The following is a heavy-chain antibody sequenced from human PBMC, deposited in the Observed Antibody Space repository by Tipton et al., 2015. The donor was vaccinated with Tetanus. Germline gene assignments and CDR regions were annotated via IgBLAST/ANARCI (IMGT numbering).Heavy chain of an antibody. CDR3: VRKDFGDYVFDS. J-gene: IGHJ4*02. Sequence: SLRLSCAASGFTFSSHSLNWIRQPPGKGLEWISYISANTRTVHYSDSVEGRFTISRDNAKNSLYLQMSSLRDDDTAIYYCVRKDFGDYVFDSWGQGTLVTVSS. D-gene: IGHD4-17*01. CDR2: ISANTRTV. V-gene: IGHV3-48*02. CDR1: GFTFSSHS.